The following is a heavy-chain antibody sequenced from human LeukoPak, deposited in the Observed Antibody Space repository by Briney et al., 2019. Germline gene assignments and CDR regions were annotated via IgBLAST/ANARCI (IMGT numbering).Heavy chain of an antibody. CDR2: IGASGEST. J-gene: IGHJ4*02. D-gene: IGHD3-3*01. CDR3: AKVEPVTHYDFWSGYYQPPTYSDS. V-gene: IGHV3-23*01. CDR1: GFTFSVAA. Sequence: GGSLRLSCAASGFTFSVAATTWVRQAPGKGLEWVSLIGASGESTYYADSVKGRFTISRDISKNTLYLEMNSLRAEDTAVYFCAKVEPVTHYDFWSGYYQPPTYSDSWGQGTLVTASS.